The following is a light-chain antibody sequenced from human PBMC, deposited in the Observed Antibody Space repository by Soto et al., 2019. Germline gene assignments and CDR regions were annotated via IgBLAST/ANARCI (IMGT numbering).Light chain of an antibody. J-gene: IGKJ2*01. CDR2: LGS. Sequence: DIVMTQSPLSLPVTPGEPASISCRSSQSLLHSNGNNYLDWYLQKPGQSPQLLIYLGSTRASGVPDRFSGSGSDTYFTLKITRVDAEDVVIYYCMQARQPPFTFGQGTKLEVK. V-gene: IGKV2-28*01. CDR1: QSLLHSNGNNY. CDR3: MQARQPPFT.